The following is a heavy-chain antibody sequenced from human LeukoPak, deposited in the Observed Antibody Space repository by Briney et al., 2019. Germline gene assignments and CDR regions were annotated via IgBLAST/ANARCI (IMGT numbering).Heavy chain of an antibody. CDR3: ARDRGYDPLTGYSEVLFSDY. V-gene: IGHV3-53*01. CDR1: GFSVINSY. J-gene: IGHJ4*02. D-gene: IGHD3-9*01. Sequence: PGGSLRLSCAASGFSVINSYMSWVRQAPGKGLEWVSGIYSGGHTYYADSVKGRFTISRDNSKTTEYVQMNRLRAEDTPVYYCARDRGYDPLTGYSEVLFSDYWGQGALVTVSS. CDR2: IYSGGHT.